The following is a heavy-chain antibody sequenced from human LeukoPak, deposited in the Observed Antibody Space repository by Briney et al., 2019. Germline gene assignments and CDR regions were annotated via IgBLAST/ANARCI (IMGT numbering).Heavy chain of an antibody. J-gene: IGHJ3*02. CDR3: ARERGGSHHLDDTFDI. CDR1: GFTFSSYW. CDR2: IKQDGSEK. V-gene: IGHV3-7*01. D-gene: IGHD1-26*01. Sequence: GGSLRLSCAASGFTFSSYWMSWVRQAPGKGLEWVANIKQDGSEKYYVDSVKGRFTISRDNAKNSLYLQMNSLRAEDTAVYYCARERGGSHHLDDTFDIWGQGTMVTVSS.